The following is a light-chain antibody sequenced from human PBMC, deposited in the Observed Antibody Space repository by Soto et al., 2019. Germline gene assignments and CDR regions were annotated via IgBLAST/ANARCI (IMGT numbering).Light chain of an antibody. J-gene: IGKJ1*01. CDR2: GAS. CDR3: QQYGRSPT. Sequence: EIVMTQSPATLSVSPGARAPLSCRASQSVTSNLAWYQQKRGQAPRLLIYGASTRATGIPARFSGSGSGTDFTLTISRLEPEDFVVYYCQQYGRSPTFGQGTKVDIK. CDR1: QSVTSN. V-gene: IGKV3-15*01.